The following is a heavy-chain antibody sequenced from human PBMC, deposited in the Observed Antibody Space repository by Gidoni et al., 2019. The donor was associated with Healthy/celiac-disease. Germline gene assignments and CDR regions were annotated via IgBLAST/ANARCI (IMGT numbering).Heavy chain of an antibody. CDR3: AREISMITFGGVIVTGAKDY. CDR2: ISSSSSYI. V-gene: IGHV3-21*01. Sequence: EVQLVESGGGLVKPGGSLRLSCAAPGFPFSTYSMNWVRQAPGKGLEWVSSISSSSSYIYYADSVKGRFTISRDNAKNSLYLQMNSLRAEDTAVYYCAREISMITFGGVIVTGAKDYWDQGTLVTVSS. J-gene: IGHJ4*02. D-gene: IGHD3-16*02. CDR1: GFPFSTYS.